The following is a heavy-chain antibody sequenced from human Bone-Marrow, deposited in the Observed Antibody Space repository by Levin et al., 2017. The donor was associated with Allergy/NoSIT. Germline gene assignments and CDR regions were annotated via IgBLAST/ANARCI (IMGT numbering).Heavy chain of an antibody. J-gene: IGHJ4*02. CDR2: ITDSGGST. D-gene: IGHD6-19*01. CDR1: GFTFSTYA. Sequence: GGSLRLSCSASGFTFSTYAMYWVRQASGKGLEYVSAITDSGGSTYYAGSVKGRFTISRDNSKNTLYLQMSSLRAEDTAVYYCVRGSAVAGTWGDYWGQGTLVTVSS. V-gene: IGHV3-64D*06. CDR3: VRGSAVAGTWGDY.